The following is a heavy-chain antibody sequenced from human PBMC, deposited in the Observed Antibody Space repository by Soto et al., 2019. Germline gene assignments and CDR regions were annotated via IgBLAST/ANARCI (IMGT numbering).Heavy chain of an antibody. CDR3: AKDGGIAAAGDAFDI. D-gene: IGHD6-13*01. CDR1: GFTFSSYG. Sequence: GGSLRLSCAASGFTFSSYGMHWVRQAPGKGLEWVAVISYDGSNKYYADSVKGRFTISRDNSKNTLYLQMNSLRAEDTAVYYCAKDGGIAAAGDAFDIWGQGTMVTVSS. CDR2: ISYDGSNK. J-gene: IGHJ3*02. V-gene: IGHV3-30*18.